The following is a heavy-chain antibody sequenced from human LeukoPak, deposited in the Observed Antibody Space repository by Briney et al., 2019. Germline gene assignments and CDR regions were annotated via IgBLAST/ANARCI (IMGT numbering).Heavy chain of an antibody. J-gene: IGHJ4*02. D-gene: IGHD3-22*01. CDR1: GFTFSSYA. CDR3: AKDLTPPPYYYDSSGHRDY. V-gene: IGHV3-23*01. CDR2: ISGSGGST. Sequence: GGSLRLSCAASGFTFSSYAMSWVRQAPGKGLEWVSAISGSGGSTYYADSVKGRFTISRDNSKNTLYLQMNSLRAEDTAVYYCAKDLTPPPYYYDSSGHRDYWGQGTLVTVSS.